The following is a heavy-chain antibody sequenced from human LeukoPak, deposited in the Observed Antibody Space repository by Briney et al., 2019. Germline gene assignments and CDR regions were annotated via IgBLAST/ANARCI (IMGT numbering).Heavy chain of an antibody. CDR1: GYTFTSYA. D-gene: IGHD4-17*01. CDR3: ARGRHDYGDYRHDY. CDR2: ISAGKGDT. V-gene: IGHV1-3*01. J-gene: IGHJ4*02. Sequence: ASVKVSCKASGYTFTSYAMHWVRQAPGQRLEWMGWISAGKGDTKYSQKFLGRVTITRDTSASTAYMELSSLRSEDTAVYYCARGRHDYGDYRHDYWGQGTLVTVSS.